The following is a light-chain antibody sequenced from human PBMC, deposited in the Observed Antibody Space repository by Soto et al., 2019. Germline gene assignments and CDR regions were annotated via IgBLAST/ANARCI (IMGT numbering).Light chain of an antibody. CDR2: DVS. CDR3: SSYTSSDTHV. CDR1: SSDVGRYDR. J-gene: IGLJ1*01. V-gene: IGLV2-18*02. Sequence: QSVLTQPPSVSGSPGQSVTISCTGTSSDVGRYDRVSWYQQPPGTAPKLMVYDVSNRPSGVPDRFSGSKSGNTASLTISGLQAEDEADYYCSSYTSSDTHVFGTGTKLTVL.